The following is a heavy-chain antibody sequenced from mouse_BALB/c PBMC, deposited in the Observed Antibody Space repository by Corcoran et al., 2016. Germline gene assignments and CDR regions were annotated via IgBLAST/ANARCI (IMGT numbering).Heavy chain of an antibody. V-gene: IGHV1-9*01. CDR2: ILPGSGST. CDR1: GYTFSSYW. D-gene: IGHD2-14*01. Sequence: QVQLQQSGAELMKPGASVKISCKATGYTFSSYWIEWVKQRPGHGLEWIGEILPGSGSTNYNEKFKGKATFPADTSSNTAYMQLSSLTSEDSAVYDCARYYRYDAMDYWGQGTSVTVSS. J-gene: IGHJ4*01. CDR3: ARYYRYDAMDY.